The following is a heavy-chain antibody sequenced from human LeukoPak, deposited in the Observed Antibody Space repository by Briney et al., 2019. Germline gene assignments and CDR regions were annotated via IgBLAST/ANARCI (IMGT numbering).Heavy chain of an antibody. J-gene: IGHJ6*02. CDR2: INPSVGST. V-gene: IGHV1-46*01. D-gene: IGHD3-9*01. CDR1: GYTFIGYY. Sequence: RASAKVSCKPSGYTFIGYYMHCVRQAPERGLERMCIINPSVGSTRYAQKFQGRVTMTRDTYTSTVYMELSSLRSEDTAVYYCAIDRVSYDILTGYLAGYYYYYGMDVWGQGTTVTVSS. CDR3: AIDRVSYDILTGYLAGYYYYYGMDV.